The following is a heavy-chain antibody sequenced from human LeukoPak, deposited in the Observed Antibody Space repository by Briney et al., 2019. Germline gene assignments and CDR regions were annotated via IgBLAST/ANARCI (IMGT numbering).Heavy chain of an antibody. Sequence: NPSETLSLTCAVYGGSFSGYYWSWIRQPPGKGLEWIGEINHSGSTNYNPSLKSRVTISVDTSKNQFSLKLSSVTAADTAVYYCASPPMDCSSTSCFPMDVWGQGTTVTVSS. CDR2: INHSGST. CDR3: ASPPMDCSSTSCFPMDV. CDR1: GGSFSGYY. V-gene: IGHV4-34*01. D-gene: IGHD2-2*01. J-gene: IGHJ6*02.